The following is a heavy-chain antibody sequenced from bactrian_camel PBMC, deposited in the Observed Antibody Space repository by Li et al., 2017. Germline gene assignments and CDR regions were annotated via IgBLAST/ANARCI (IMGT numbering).Heavy chain of an antibody. D-gene: IGHD6*01. CDR2: IYTADGRA. CDR1: GFTSSDTW. J-gene: IGHJ6*01. CDR3: VRDLGDYGNGWSDFGY. Sequence: HVQLVESGGDLVQPGGPLTLSCAASGFTSSDTWIQWVRQVPGKGLEWVSTIYTADGRANSADSEKARFTVSRDNAKNTVYLEMNSLNPEDTAVCYCVRDLGDYGNGWSDFGYWGQGTQVTVS. V-gene: IGHV3S1*01.